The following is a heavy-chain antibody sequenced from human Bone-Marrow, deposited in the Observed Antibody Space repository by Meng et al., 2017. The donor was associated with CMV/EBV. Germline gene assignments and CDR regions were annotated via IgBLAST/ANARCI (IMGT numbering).Heavy chain of an antibody. CDR3: ARDAVSLGYCSNGVCEGAFGF. CDR2: ISAYNGNT. Sequence: ASVKVSCKASGYTFTSYGISWVRQAPGQGLEWMGWISAYNGNTNYAQKLQGRVTMTTDTSTSTAYMELRSLRSDDTAVYYCARDAVSLGYCSNGVCEGAFGFWGQGTMVTVSS. V-gene: IGHV1-18*01. CDR1: GYTFTSYG. J-gene: IGHJ3*01. D-gene: IGHD2-8*01.